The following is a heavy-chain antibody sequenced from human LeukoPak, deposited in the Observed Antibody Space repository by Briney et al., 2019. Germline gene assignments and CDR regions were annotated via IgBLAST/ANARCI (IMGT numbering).Heavy chain of an antibody. CDR3: AKYTWPLAYCGGDCYSSFDY. D-gene: IGHD2-21*02. V-gene: IGHV3-23*01. CDR1: GFTFSSYA. CDR2: VSGSGGST. Sequence: PGGSLGLSCAASGFTFSSYAMSWVRQAPGKGLEWVSAVSGSGGSTYYADSVKGRFTISRDNSKNTLYLQMNSLRAEDTAVYYCAKYTWPLAYCGGDCYSSFDYWGQGTLVTVSS. J-gene: IGHJ4*02.